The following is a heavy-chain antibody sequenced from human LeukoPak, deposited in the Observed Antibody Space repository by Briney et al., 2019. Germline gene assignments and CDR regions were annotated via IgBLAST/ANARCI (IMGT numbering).Heavy chain of an antibody. D-gene: IGHD1-26*01. Sequence: GGSLRLSCAASGFTFSGCGMHWVRQAPGKGLEWVTFIRYDERNKYYADSVKGRFTISRDNSKNTLYLQMNSLRAEDTAVYYCARGGSYLSAFDIWGQGTMVTVSS. CDR1: GFTFSGCG. J-gene: IGHJ3*02. CDR3: ARGGSYLSAFDI. CDR2: IRYDERNK. V-gene: IGHV3-30*02.